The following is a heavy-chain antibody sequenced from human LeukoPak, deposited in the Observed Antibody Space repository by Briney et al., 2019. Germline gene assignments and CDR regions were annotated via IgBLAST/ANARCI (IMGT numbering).Heavy chain of an antibody. V-gene: IGHV1-2*02. CDR3: ARSFRYSGSYFDY. CDR1: GYTFTGYY. Sequence: ASVKVSCKASGYTFTGYYMHWVRQAPGQGLEWMGWINPNSGGTNYAQKFQGRVTMTRDTSISTAYMELSRLRSDDTAVYYCARSFRYSGSYFDYWGQGTLVTVSS. CDR2: INPNSGGT. J-gene: IGHJ4*02. D-gene: IGHD1-26*01.